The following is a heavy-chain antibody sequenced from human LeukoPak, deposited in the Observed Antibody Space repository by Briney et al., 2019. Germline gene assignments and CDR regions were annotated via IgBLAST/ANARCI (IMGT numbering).Heavy chain of an antibody. CDR2: INSDGSST. CDR1: GFTFSSYW. Sequence: PGGSLRLSCAASGFTFSSYWMLWVRQAPGKGLVWVSRINSDGSSTSYADSVKGRFTISRDNAKNTLYLQMNSLRAEDTAVYYCARDDYSSSWYPNFDYWGQGTLVTVSS. CDR3: ARDDYSSSWYPNFDY. D-gene: IGHD6-13*01. V-gene: IGHV3-74*01. J-gene: IGHJ4*02.